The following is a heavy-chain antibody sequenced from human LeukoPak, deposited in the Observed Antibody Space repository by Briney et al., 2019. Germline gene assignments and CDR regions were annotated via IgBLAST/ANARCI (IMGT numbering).Heavy chain of an antibody. J-gene: IGHJ3*02. CDR2: IYSGGST. CDR1: GFTVSSNY. V-gene: IGHV3-53*01. D-gene: IGHD3-10*01. Sequence: GGSLRLSCAASGFTVSSNYMSWVRQAPGKGLEWVSVIYSGGSTYYADSVKGRFTISRDNSKNTLYLQMNSLRAEDTAVYYCARAYYGSGRDDAFDIWGQGTMVTVSS. CDR3: ARAYYGSGRDDAFDI.